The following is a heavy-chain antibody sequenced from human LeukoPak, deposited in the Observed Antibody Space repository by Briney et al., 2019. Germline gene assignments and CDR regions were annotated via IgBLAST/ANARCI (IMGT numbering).Heavy chain of an antibody. CDR2: ISGSGGST. V-gene: IGHV3-23*01. CDR3: APSGVAAFDI. J-gene: IGHJ3*02. D-gene: IGHD3-10*01. Sequence: PGGSLRLSCTASGFTFSNYAMSWGRQGPGKGLEWVSAISGSGGSTYYADSVKGRFTISRDNSKNTLYLQMNNLRAEGTAVYFCAPSGVAAFDIWGQGTMVTVSS. CDR1: GFTFSNYA.